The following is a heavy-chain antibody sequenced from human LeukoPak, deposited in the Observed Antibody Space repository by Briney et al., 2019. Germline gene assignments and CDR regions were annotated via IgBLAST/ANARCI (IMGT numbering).Heavy chain of an antibody. CDR1: GFTFSDYY. CDR3: AKASWPYYFDY. Sequence: PGGSLRLSCAASGFTFSDYYMSWIRQAPGKGLEWVSAISGSGGSTYYADSVKGRFTISRDNSKNTLYLQMNSLRAEDTAVYYCAKASWPYYFDYWGQGTLVTVSS. CDR2: ISGSGGST. J-gene: IGHJ4*02. V-gene: IGHV3-23*01. D-gene: IGHD2-2*01.